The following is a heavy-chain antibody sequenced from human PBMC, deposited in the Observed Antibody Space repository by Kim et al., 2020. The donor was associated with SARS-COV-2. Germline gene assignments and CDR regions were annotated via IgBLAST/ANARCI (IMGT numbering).Heavy chain of an antibody. D-gene: IGHD1-7*01. CDR3: ARRLETTGPADN. Sequence: SVKVSCKASGGPFSNTVITWVRQAPGQGLEWMGRISPLDGMTNFAQKFQGRVTLTADISTNTAYMELRGLTSEDTAVYYCARRLETTGPADNWGQGTLVTVSS. V-gene: IGHV1-69*04. J-gene: IGHJ4*02. CDR1: GGPFSNTV. CDR2: ISPLDGMT.